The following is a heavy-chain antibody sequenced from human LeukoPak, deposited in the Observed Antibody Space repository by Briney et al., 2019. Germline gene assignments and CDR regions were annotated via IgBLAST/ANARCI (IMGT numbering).Heavy chain of an antibody. Sequence: GSLRLSCAASGFTFSRYWMSWVRQAPGKGLEWIGHIYYSGSTNYSPSLKSRVTISVDTSKNQFSLKLSSVTAADTAVYYCARLSSLANIAARGRTWLDPWGQGSLVTVSS. CDR3: ARLSSLANIAARGRTWLDP. CDR2: IYYSGST. V-gene: IGHV4-59*01. CDR1: GFTFSRYW. D-gene: IGHD6-6*01. J-gene: IGHJ5*02.